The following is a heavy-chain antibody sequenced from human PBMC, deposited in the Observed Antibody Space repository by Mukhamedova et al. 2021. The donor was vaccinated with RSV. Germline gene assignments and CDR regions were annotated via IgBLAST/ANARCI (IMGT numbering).Heavy chain of an antibody. CDR3: ARDRGTIFDVLNYHFDY. Sequence: WVRQAPDKGLEWVAIISSDGSDKRYAGSVKGRFTISRDISENTLYLQMNSLRVDDTAVYYCARDRGTIFDVLNYHFDYWGQGALVT. D-gene: IGHD3-3*01. V-gene: IGHV3-30-3*01. J-gene: IGHJ4*02. CDR2: ISSDGSDK.